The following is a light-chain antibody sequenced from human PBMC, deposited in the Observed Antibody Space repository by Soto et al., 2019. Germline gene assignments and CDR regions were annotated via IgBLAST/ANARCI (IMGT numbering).Light chain of an antibody. V-gene: IGKV3-20*01. CDR2: GAA. Sequence: VLTQSPGTLSLSPGERATLTCRASQSVSGSYLAWYQHKSGQATRIIMFGAASRATGIPDRVSGTGSGTEFTLIISRLEPEDFAVYYGQQYGSKPHTFGQGTKVDIK. CDR3: QQYGSKPHT. J-gene: IGKJ2*01. CDR1: QSVSGSY.